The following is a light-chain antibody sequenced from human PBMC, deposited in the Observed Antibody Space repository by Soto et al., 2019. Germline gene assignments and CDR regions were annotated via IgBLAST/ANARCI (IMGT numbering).Light chain of an antibody. CDR2: KAS. CDR1: QSISSW. J-gene: IGKJ1*01. V-gene: IGKV1-5*03. Sequence: DIQMTQSPSTLSASVGDRVTITCRASQSISSWLAWYQQKPGKAPKLLIYKASSLESGVPSRFSGSGSGTEFTLTISSLQPDDFATYYCQQYNSYWTFDQGNKVEMK. CDR3: QQYNSYWT.